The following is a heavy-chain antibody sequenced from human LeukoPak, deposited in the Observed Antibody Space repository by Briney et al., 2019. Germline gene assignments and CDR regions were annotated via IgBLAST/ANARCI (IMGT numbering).Heavy chain of an antibody. D-gene: IGHD1-26*01. Sequence: SETLSLTCTVSGGSITSGGYYWGWIRQPPGKGLEWIGSIYYSGSTYYNPSLKSRVTISVDTSKNQFSLKLSSVTAADTAVYYCARGVAGSGSTPKYWGQGTLVTVSS. J-gene: IGHJ4*02. V-gene: IGHV4-39*01. CDR2: IYYSGST. CDR3: ARGVAGSGSTPKY. CDR1: GGSITSGGYY.